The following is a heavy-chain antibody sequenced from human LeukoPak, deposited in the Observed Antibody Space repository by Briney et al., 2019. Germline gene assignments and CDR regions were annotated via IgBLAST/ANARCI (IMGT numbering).Heavy chain of an antibody. D-gene: IGHD3-3*01. J-gene: IGHJ5*02. V-gene: IGHV4-59*01. CDR2: IYYSGST. CDR3: AREYYDFWSGPFDP. CDR1: GGSISSYY. Sequence: SETLSLTCTVSGGSISSYYWSWIRQPPGKGLEWIGYIYYSGSTNYNPSLKSRVTISVDTSKNQFSLKLSSVTAADTAVYYCAREYYDFWSGPFDPWGQGTLVTVSS.